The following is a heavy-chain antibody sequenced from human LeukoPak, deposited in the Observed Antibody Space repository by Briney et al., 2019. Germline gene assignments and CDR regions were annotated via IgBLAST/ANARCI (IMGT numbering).Heavy chain of an antibody. V-gene: IGHV3-48*04. CDR3: ARWLRGIADEDGVDV. J-gene: IGHJ6*02. CDR2: ITSRGSTI. D-gene: IGHD6-13*01. Sequence: GGSLRLSCAASGFTFSTYSMNWVRQAPGKGLEWVSYITSRGSTIYHADSVKGRFTISRDNAKNPLYLQMNSLRAGDTAVYYCARWLRGIADEDGVDVWGQGTTVTVSS. CDR1: GFTFSTYS.